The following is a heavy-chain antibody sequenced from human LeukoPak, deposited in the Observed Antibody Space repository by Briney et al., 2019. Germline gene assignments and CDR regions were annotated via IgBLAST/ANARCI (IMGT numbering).Heavy chain of an antibody. CDR1: GFTFSSYG. V-gene: IGHV3-30*02. J-gene: IGHJ4*02. Sequence: PGGSLRLSCAASGFTFSSYGMHWVRQAPGKGLEWVAFIRYDGSNKYYADSVKGRFTISRDNSKNTLYLQMNSLRAEDTAVYYCAKPGSSAAGDVTPFDYWGQGTLVTVSS. D-gene: IGHD6-13*01. CDR2: IRYDGSNK. CDR3: AKPGSSAAGDVTPFDY.